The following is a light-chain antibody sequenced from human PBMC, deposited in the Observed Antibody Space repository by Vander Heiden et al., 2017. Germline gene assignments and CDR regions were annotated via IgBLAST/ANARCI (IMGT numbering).Light chain of an antibody. J-gene: IGKJ1*01. V-gene: IGKV1-5*03. CDR2: EVS. CDR3: LQDTSFPWT. CDR1: QSISSW. Sequence: DIQMTQSPSTLSASVGDRVTITCRASQSISSWWAWYQQKPGKAPKLLIYEVSSLESGVPSRFSGSGSGTDFTLTISSLQPDDFATYYCLQDTSFPWTFGPGTKVDIK.